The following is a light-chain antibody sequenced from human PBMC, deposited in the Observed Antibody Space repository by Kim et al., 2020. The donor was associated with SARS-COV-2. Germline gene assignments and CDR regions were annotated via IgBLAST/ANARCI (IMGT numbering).Light chain of an antibody. CDR1: KLGDKY. J-gene: IGLJ2*01. CDR3: QAWDSSTHVV. Sequence: SYELTQPPSVSVSPGQTASITCSGDKLGDKYACWYQQKPGQSPVLVIYQDSKRPSGIPERFSGSNSGNTATLTISGTQAMDEADYYCQAWDSSTHVVFGGGS. CDR2: QDS. V-gene: IGLV3-1*01.